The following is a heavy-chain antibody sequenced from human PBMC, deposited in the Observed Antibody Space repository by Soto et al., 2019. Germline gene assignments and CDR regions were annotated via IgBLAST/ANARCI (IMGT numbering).Heavy chain of an antibody. D-gene: IGHD3-10*01. J-gene: IGHJ6*01. V-gene: IGHV3-9*01. Sequence: EEQLVESGGGLVQPGRSLRLSCAASGFTFDDYAMHWVRQAPGKGLERVSGINWNSGRIGYADSVNGRFTISRDNAKTSLYLQMNSLRAEDTALYYCAKDRGSGSYAANYQYYGMDVWGQGTTVTVSS. CDR2: INWNSGRI. CDR1: GFTFDDYA. CDR3: AKDRGSGSYAANYQYYGMDV.